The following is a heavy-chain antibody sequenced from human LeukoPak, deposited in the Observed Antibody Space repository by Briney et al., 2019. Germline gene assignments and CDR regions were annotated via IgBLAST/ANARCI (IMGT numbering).Heavy chain of an antibody. Sequence: SVKVSCKASGGTFISYAMSGVRQAPGKGGEGMGWISAYNGKTNYAQKLQVRVTMTTDTSTSTAYMGLRSLRSDDTAVYYCARDLRGGPYYYDSSGYSDAFDIWGQGTMVTVSS. V-gene: IGHV1-18*01. CDR3: ARDLRGGPYYYDSSGYSDAFDI. D-gene: IGHD3-22*01. J-gene: IGHJ3*02. CDR1: GGTFISYA. CDR2: ISAYNGKT.